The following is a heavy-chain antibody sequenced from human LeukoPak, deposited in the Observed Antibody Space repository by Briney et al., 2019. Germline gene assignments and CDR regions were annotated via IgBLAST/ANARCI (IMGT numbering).Heavy chain of an antibody. D-gene: IGHD4-17*01. V-gene: IGHV1-69*13. CDR1: GGTFSSYA. J-gene: IGHJ5*02. CDR2: IIPIFGTA. CDR3: ARVMGDYTRRWFDP. Sequence: SVKVSCKASGGTFSSYAISWVRQAPEQGLEWMGGIIPIFGTANYAQKFQGRVTITADESTSTAYMELSSLRSEDTAVYYCARVMGDYTRRWFDPWGQGTLVTVSS.